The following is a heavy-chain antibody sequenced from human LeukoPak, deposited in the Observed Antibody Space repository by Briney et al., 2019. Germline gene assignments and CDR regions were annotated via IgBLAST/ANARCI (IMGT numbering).Heavy chain of an antibody. V-gene: IGHV4-59*08. CDR2: ISHIGSI. J-gene: IGHJ4*02. D-gene: IGHD2-8*01. Sequence: RQPPGKGLEWIAYISHIGSINYNPSLKSGVTISLDPSKNQFSLKLSSVTAADTAVYYCAGLHPTNTVDFWGQRTLVTVSS. CDR3: AGLHPTNTVDF.